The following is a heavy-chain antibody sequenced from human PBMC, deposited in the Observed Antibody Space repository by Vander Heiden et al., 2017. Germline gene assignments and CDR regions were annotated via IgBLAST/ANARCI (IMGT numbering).Heavy chain of an antibody. CDR1: GFTFSNAW. Sequence: EVQLVESGGGLVKPGGSLRLSCAASGFTFSNAWMNWVRQAPGKGLEWVGRIKSKTDGGTTEYAAPVKGRFTISRDDSKNTLYLKMNSLKTEETAVYYCTTLTYYDFWSGQIPDYWGQGTLVTVSS. D-gene: IGHD3-3*01. V-gene: IGHV3-15*07. J-gene: IGHJ4*02. CDR2: IKSKTDGGTT. CDR3: TTLTYYDFWSGQIPDY.